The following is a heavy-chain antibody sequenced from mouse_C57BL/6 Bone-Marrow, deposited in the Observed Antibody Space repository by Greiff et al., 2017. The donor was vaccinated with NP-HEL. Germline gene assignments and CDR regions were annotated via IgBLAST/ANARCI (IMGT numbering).Heavy chain of an antibody. CDR2: IHPSDSDP. J-gene: IGHJ4*01. V-gene: IGHV1-74*01. CDR3: AIPLTAGAMDY. D-gene: IGHD1-2*01. CDR1: GYTFTSYW. Sequence: VQLQQPGAELVKPGASVKVSCKASGYTFTSYWMHWVKQRPGQGLEWIGRIHPSDSDPTYNQKFKGKATLTVDKSSSTAYMQLSSLTSEDAAVYYCAIPLTAGAMDYWGQGTSVTVSS.